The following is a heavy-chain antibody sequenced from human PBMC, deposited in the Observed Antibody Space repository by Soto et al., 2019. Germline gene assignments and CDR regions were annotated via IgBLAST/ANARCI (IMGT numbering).Heavy chain of an antibody. V-gene: IGHV3-23*01. CDR1: GFTFSSYA. CDR3: AACPHCSSTSCYAGYYYYYMDV. J-gene: IGHJ6*03. Sequence: GGSLRLSCAASGFTFSSYAMSWVRQAPGKGLEWVSAISGSGGSTYYADSVKGRFTISRDNSKNTLYLQMNSLRAEDTAVYYCAACPHCSSTSCYAGYYYYYMDVWGKGTTVTVSS. CDR2: ISGSGGST. D-gene: IGHD2-2*01.